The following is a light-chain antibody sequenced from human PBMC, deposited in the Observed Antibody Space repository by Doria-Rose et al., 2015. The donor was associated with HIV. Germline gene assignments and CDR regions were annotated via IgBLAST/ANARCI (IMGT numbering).Light chain of an antibody. CDR1: SSNIGRNT. Sequence: PPSASGTPGQRVTISCSGSSSNIGRNTVSWYRHLPGTAPKLLIYDNNHRPSGVPDRFSGSKSGTSASLAISGLQSEDETDYYCATWDDSLNGPVFGGGTKLTVI. CDR2: DNN. J-gene: IGLJ3*02. V-gene: IGLV1-44*01. CDR3: ATWDDSLNGPV.